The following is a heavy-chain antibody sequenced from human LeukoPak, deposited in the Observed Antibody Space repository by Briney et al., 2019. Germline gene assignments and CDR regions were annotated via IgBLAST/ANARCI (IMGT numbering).Heavy chain of an antibody. CDR3: ARDLADSNSY. J-gene: IGHJ4*02. CDR2: IYHSGST. Sequence: NLSLTCTVSGGSISSGGYYWSWIRQPPGKGLEWIGYIYHSGSTYYNPSLKSRVTISVDTSKNQFSLRLSSVTAADTAVYYCARDLADSNSYWGQGTLVAVSS. V-gene: IGHV4-30-2*01. D-gene: IGHD2-15*01. CDR1: GGSISSGGYY.